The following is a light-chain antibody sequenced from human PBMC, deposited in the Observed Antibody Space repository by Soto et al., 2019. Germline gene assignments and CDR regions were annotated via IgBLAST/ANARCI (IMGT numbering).Light chain of an antibody. CDR2: SAS. V-gene: IGKV1-17*03. CDR3: LQHNSYPLT. J-gene: IGKJ4*01. CDR1: QGINKD. Sequence: IQMTQSPSAMSASVGDRVTITCRASQGINKDLAWFQQKPGNVPKRLIYSASTLQGGVPSRFSGSGSGTEFARTISSLQPEDFATYCCLQHNSYPLTCGGGTEQEI.